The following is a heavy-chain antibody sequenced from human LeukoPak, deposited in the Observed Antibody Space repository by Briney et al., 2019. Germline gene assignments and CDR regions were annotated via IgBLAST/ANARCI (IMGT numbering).Heavy chain of an antibody. CDR3: ARDVPAHYYDSSGYYYVDY. V-gene: IGHV1-69*06. CDR1: GGTFSSYA. CDR2: IIPIFGTT. J-gene: IGHJ4*02. D-gene: IGHD3-22*01. Sequence: SVNLLHKASGGTFSSYAISWVRQAPGQGLEWMGRIIPIFGTTNYAQKFQGRVTITADKSTSTAYMELNRLRSEDTAVYYCARDVPAHYYDSSGYYYVDYWGQGNLVSVSS.